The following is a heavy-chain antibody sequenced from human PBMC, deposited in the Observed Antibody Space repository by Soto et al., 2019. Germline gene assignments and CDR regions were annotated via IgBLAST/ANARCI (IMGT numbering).Heavy chain of an antibody. V-gene: IGHV1-69*01. J-gene: IGHJ3*02. D-gene: IGHD3-10*01. CDR1: GGTFSSYA. Sequence: QVQLVQSGAEVKKPGSSVKVSCKASGGTFSSYAISWVRQAPGQGLEWMGGIIPIFGTANYAQKFQGRVTITADESTSTADMELSSLRSEDTAVYYCASGPKYYYGSEYHFDICGQGTMFTVSS. CDR2: IIPIFGTA. CDR3: ASGPKYYYGSEYHFDI.